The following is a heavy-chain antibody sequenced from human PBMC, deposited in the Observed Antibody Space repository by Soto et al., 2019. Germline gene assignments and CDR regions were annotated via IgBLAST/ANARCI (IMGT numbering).Heavy chain of an antibody. J-gene: IGHJ4*02. D-gene: IGHD3-10*01. CDR1: GFTFSSYG. CDR3: AKDSPGSGSSQLDY. V-gene: IGHV3-30*18. Sequence: GGSLRLSCAASGFTFSSYGMHWVRQAPGKGLEWVAVISYDGSNKYYADSVKGRFTISRDNSKNTLYLQMNSLRAEDTAVYDCAKDSPGSGSSQLDYWGQGTLVTVSS. CDR2: ISYDGSNK.